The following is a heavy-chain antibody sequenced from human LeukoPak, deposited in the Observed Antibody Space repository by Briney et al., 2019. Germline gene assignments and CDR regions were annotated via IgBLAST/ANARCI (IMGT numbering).Heavy chain of an antibody. D-gene: IGHD3-3*01. V-gene: IGHV1-18*01. Sequence: GASVKVSCKASGYTFTSYGISWVRQAPGQGLEWMRWTSAYNGNTNYAQKLQGRVTMTTDTSTSTAYMELRSLRSDDTAVYYCARDLITIFGVVSDYGMDVWGQGTTVTVSS. CDR3: ARDLITIFGVVSDYGMDV. CDR2: TSAYNGNT. J-gene: IGHJ6*02. CDR1: GYTFTSYG.